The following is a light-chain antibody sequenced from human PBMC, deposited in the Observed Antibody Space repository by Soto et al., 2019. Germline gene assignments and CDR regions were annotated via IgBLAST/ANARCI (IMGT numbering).Light chain of an antibody. V-gene: IGKV4-1*01. J-gene: IGKJ1*01. CDR1: QSALYSSNNKNY. CDR3: QQYYSTPWT. Sequence: DIVMTQSPDSLAVSLGERATINCKSSQSALYSSNNKNYSAWYQQKPGQPPKLLIYWASTRESGVPDRFSGSGSGTDFTLTISSLQAEDVAVYYCQQYYSTPWTFGQGTKVEIK. CDR2: WAS.